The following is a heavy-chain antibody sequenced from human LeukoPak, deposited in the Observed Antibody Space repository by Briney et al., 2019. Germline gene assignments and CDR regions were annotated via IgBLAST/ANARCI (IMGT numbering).Heavy chain of an antibody. Sequence: SETLSLTCTVSGASIIDGDYYWSWIRQPPGKGLEWMGYIYSSGSTFYNPYFQSRLTISVDTSRNQFSLKLRSVIDADTAVYSCARTLVRGVLRGWFDPWGQGTLVIVSS. V-gene: IGHV4-30-4*01. CDR1: GASIIDGDYY. CDR2: IYSSGST. D-gene: IGHD3-10*01. CDR3: ARTLVRGVLRGWFDP. J-gene: IGHJ5*02.